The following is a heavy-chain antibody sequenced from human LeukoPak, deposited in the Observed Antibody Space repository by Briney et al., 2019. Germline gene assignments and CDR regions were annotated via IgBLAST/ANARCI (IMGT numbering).Heavy chain of an antibody. Sequence: SETLSLTCTVSGGSISSYYWSWIRQPPGKGLEWIGYIYYSESTNYNPSLKSRVTISVDTSKNQFSLKLSSVTAADTAVYYCARDIDSSGYSYWYFDLWGRGTLVTVSS. D-gene: IGHD3-22*01. CDR2: IYYSEST. CDR3: ARDIDSSGYSYWYFDL. J-gene: IGHJ2*01. CDR1: GGSISSYY. V-gene: IGHV4-59*01.